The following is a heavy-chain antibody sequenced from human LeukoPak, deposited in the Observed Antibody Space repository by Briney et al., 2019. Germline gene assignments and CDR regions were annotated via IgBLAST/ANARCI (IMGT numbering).Heavy chain of an antibody. D-gene: IGHD2-15*01. CDR2: IRNDGNNK. Sequence: GGSLRLSCAAPGFNFTSYDMHWVRQAPGKGLEWVASIRNDGNNKHYADFVRGRFTISRDNSRDTLYLQMNSLRVEDAAVYYCARGLVGGLDVWGQGTTVTVPS. CDR1: GFNFTSYD. V-gene: IGHV3-30*02. CDR3: ARGLVGGLDV. J-gene: IGHJ6*02.